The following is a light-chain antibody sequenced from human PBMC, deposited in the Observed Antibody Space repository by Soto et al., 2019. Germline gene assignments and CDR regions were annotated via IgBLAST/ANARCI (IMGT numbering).Light chain of an antibody. CDR2: GAS. CDR1: QSVSSN. V-gene: IGKV3-15*01. J-gene: IGKJ1*01. Sequence: EIVMTQSPATLSVSPGERATLSCRASQSVSSNLAWYQQKPGQAPRLLIYGASTRATGIPARFSGSGSGTEFTLTISSLQSEDFAVYYCQQYINWLTWTFGQGTKVEIK. CDR3: QQYINWLTWT.